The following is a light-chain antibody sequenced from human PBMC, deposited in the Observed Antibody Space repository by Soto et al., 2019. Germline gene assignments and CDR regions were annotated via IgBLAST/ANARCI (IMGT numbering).Light chain of an antibody. CDR1: QSVLYSSNNQNC. J-gene: IGKJ1*01. CDR3: QQYCVTPWT. V-gene: IGKV4-1*01. CDR2: WAY. Sequence: DIVMTQSPDSLAVSLGERATINCESSQSVLYSSNNQNCLAWYQQKPGQPPKLLIYWAYTRESGVPDRFSGGGSGTDFTLTISGLQAEDVAVYYCQQYCVTPWTFGQGTKWIS.